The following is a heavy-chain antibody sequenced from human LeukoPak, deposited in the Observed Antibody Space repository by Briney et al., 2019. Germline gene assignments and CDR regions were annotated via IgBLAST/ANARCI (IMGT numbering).Heavy chain of an antibody. CDR1: GYHFTSQY. CDR2: INPTGGST. V-gene: IGHV1-46*01. D-gene: IGHD1-1*01. CDR3: ASFYNTNDALDI. J-gene: IGHJ3*02. Sequence: ASVKVSCKASGYHFTSQYVHWVRQAPGQGLEWMGIINPTGGSTRNAQKFQGRFSMTGDTSTSTVYMELSRLRSEDTAVYYCASFYNTNDALDIRGQGTVVTVSS.